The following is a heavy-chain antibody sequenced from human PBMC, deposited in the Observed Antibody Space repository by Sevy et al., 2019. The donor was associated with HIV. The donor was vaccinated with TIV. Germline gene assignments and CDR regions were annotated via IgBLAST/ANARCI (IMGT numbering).Heavy chain of an antibody. CDR3: AHTNFDILTGPFDY. CDR1: GFSMNSNGVA. J-gene: IGHJ4*02. Sequence: SGTTLVTPTQTLTLTCTFSGFSMNSNGVAVGWIRQPPGKALEWLALIYWHDDKRYSPSLKSRLTITKDTSKSQVVLTMTHMDPVDTATYYCAHTNFDILTGPFDYWGQGTLVTVSS. V-gene: IGHV2-5*01. D-gene: IGHD3-9*01. CDR2: IYWHDDK.